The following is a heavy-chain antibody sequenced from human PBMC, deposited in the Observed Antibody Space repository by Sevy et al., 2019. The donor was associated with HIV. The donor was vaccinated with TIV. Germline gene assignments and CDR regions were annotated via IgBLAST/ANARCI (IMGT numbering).Heavy chain of an antibody. CDR1: GGSFSGYY. V-gene: IGHV4-34*01. Sequence: SETLSLTCAVYGGSFSGYYWSWIRQPPGKGLEWIGEINQSGSTNYNPSLKSRVTISVDTSKNQFSLKLSSVTAADTAVYYCARGLNRRRASSGGFDYWGQGTLVTVSS. CDR3: ARGLNRRRASSGGFDY. CDR2: INQSGST. J-gene: IGHJ4*02. D-gene: IGHD3-10*01.